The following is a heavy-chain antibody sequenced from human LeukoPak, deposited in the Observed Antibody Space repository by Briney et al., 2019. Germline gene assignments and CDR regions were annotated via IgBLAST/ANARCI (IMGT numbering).Heavy chain of an antibody. D-gene: IGHD2-15*01. V-gene: IGHV1-69*05. CDR3: ASVGAATPFDY. CDR1: GGTFSSYA. J-gene: IGHJ4*02. Sequence: SVKVSCKASGGTFSSYAISWVRQAPGQGLEWMGRIIPIFGTANYAQKFQGRVTITTDESMGTAYMELSSLRSEDTAVYYCASVGAATPFDYWGQGTLVTVSS. CDR2: IIPIFGTA.